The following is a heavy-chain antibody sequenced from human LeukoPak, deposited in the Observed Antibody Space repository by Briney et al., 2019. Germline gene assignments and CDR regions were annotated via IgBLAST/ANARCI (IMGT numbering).Heavy chain of an antibody. CDR3: TLGRYSSGWFDY. CDR1: GYIFTSYY. CDR2: INPSGGST. Sequence: ASVKVSCKASGYIFTSYYIQWVRQAPGQGLEWMGIINPSGGSTSYAQKFQDRVIMTRDTSTNTVYMELRSLRSEDTAVYYCTLGRYSSGWFDYWGQGTLVTVSS. V-gene: IGHV1-46*03. D-gene: IGHD6-19*01. J-gene: IGHJ5*01.